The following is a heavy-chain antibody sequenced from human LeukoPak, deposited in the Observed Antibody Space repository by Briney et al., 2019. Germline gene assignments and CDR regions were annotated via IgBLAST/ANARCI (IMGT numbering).Heavy chain of an antibody. Sequence: PSETLSLTCTVYDDSYRDYYWTWIRQPPGKGLEWLGEINHFGRTNYSPSLKSRLTMSVGASRNQFSLTLTSVTAADTAVYYCARQCITMVRGVTFFDYWGQGTLVTVSS. CDR1: DDSYRDYY. V-gene: IGHV4-34*01. J-gene: IGHJ4*02. D-gene: IGHD3-10*01. CDR3: ARQCITMVRGVTFFDY. CDR2: INHFGRT.